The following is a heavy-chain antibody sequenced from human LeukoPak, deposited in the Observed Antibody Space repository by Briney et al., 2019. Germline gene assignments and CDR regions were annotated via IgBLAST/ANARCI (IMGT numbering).Heavy chain of an antibody. CDR1: GGSISSSSYY. D-gene: IGHD3-3*01. J-gene: IGHJ4*02. V-gene: IGHV4-39*07. CDR3: ARVNTRSGYSDY. Sequence: SETLSLTCTVSGGSISSSSYYWGWIRQPPGKGLEWIGSIYYSGSTYYNPSLKSRVTISVDTSKNQFSLKLSSVTAADTAVYYCARVNTRSGYSDYWGQGTLVTVSS. CDR2: IYYSGST.